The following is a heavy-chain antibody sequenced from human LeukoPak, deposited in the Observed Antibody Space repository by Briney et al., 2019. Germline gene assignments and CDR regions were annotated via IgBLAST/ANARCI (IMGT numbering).Heavy chain of an antibody. Sequence: GGSLRLSCAASGLTVSNNYMSWVRQAPGKGLEWVSSISSSSSYIYYADSVKGRFTISRDNAKNSLYLQMNSLRAEDTAVYYCARDLDGDYYFEYWGQGTLVTVSS. CDR1: GLTVSNNY. CDR3: ARDLDGDYYFEY. D-gene: IGHD4-17*01. V-gene: IGHV3-21*01. CDR2: ISSSSSYI. J-gene: IGHJ4*02.